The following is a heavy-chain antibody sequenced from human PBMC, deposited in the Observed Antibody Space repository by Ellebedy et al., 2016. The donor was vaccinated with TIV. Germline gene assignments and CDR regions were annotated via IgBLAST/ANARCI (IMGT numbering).Heavy chain of an antibody. CDR3: ARGSGWYDPFDL. V-gene: IGHV4-31*11. J-gene: IGHJ4*02. D-gene: IGHD6-19*01. Sequence: MPSETLSLTCAVYGRSFNDYYWTWIRQHPGKGLEWIGFIYYSGSTYNNPSLSSRVTMSVDTSKNQFSLNLTSVTAADTAMYYCARGSGWYDPFDLWGQGTLVTVSS. CDR1: GRSFNDYY. CDR2: IYYSGST.